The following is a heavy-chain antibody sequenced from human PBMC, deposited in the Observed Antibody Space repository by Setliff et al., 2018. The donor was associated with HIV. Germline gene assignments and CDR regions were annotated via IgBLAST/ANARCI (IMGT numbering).Heavy chain of an antibody. Sequence: PGGSLRLSCAASGFTFSDYYMSWIRQAPGKGLECVSYISFNGNDIHYAESVKGRFTISRDNAKNSLYLQMNSLRAEDTAVCYCAKDILAAGLFLDYWGQGILVTVSS. CDR1: GFTFSDYY. CDR2: ISFNGNDI. J-gene: IGHJ4*02. D-gene: IGHD6-13*01. CDR3: AKDILAAGLFLDY. V-gene: IGHV3-11*04.